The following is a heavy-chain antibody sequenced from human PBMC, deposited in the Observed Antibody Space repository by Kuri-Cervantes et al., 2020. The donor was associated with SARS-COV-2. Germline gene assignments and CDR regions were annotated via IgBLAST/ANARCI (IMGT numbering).Heavy chain of an antibody. CDR2: ISGSGSST. V-gene: IGHV3-23*01. Sequence: GGSLRLSCAASGFTFSNYAMNWVRQAPGKGLEWVSTISGSGSSTYYADSVKGRFTISRDNSKNTLYLQMNSLRADDTAVYYCARLYSSSSNYYYYYMDVWGKGTTVTVSS. CDR1: GFTFSNYA. D-gene: IGHD6-6*01. CDR3: ARLYSSSSNYYYYYMDV. J-gene: IGHJ6*03.